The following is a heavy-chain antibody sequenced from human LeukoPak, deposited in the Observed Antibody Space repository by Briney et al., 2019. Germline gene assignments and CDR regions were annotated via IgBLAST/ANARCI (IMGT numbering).Heavy chain of an antibody. CDR2: IYNDGST. CDR1: GFCVSSNY. Sequence: GGSLRLSCAASGFCVSSNYMSWVRQAPGKGLEWVSVIYNDGSTYYTDSVKGRFTVSRDNSKNTLYLQMLSLRAEDTAVYYCARDLDLRQLDPWGQGTLVTVSS. J-gene: IGHJ5*02. V-gene: IGHV3-66*02. D-gene: IGHD5-18*01. CDR3: ARDLDLRQLDP.